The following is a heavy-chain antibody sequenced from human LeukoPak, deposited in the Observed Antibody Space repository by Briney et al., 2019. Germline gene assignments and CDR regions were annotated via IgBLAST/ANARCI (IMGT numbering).Heavy chain of an antibody. J-gene: IGHJ6*02. CDR1: GYTLTSYG. Sequence: ASVKVSCKASGYTLTSYGISWVRQAPGQGLEWMGWISAYNGNTNYAQKLQGRVTITTDTSTSTAYMELRSLRSDDTAVYYCSLQYPIAAAGTLYYYGMDVWGQGTTVTVSS. V-gene: IGHV1-18*01. D-gene: IGHD6-13*01. CDR2: ISAYNGNT. CDR3: SLQYPIAAAGTLYYYGMDV.